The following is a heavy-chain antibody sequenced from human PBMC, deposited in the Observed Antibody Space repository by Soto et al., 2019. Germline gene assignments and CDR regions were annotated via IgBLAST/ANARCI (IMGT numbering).Heavy chain of an antibody. CDR2: IIPIIGTT. CDR3: ARELKEPGSYYYYGLDV. D-gene: IGHD3-10*01. CDR1: GGSFSSYG. J-gene: IGHJ6*02. V-gene: IGHV1-69*13. Sequence: ASVKVSCKASGGSFSSYGITWVRQAPGQGLEWMGGIIPIIGTTKYAQKFQGRVTITADESTTTVYMELSSLISEDTAVYYCARELKEPGSYYYYGLDVWGQGTTVTVSS.